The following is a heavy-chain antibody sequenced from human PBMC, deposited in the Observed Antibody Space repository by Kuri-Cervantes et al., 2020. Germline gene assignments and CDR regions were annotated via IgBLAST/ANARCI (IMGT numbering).Heavy chain of an antibody. Sequence: GSLRLSCTVSGGSISSYYWSWIRQPAGKGLEWIGRIYTSGSTYYNPSLKSRVTISVDTSKNQFSLKLSSVTAADTAVYYCARHRSDYYYYGMDVWGQGTTVTVSS. V-gene: IGHV4-4*07. CDR3: ARHRSDYYYYGMDV. J-gene: IGHJ6*02. CDR2: IYTSGST. CDR1: GGSISSYY.